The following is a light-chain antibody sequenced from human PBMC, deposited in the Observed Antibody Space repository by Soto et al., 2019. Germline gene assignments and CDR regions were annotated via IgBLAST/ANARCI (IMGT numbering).Light chain of an antibody. CDR2: YDS. CDR3: QVWDSSSDHGV. J-gene: IGLJ3*02. Sequence: SYELTQPPSVSVAPGKTARITCGGNNIGSKSVHWYQQKPGQAPVVVIYYDSDRPSGIPERFSGSNSGDTATLTISRVEAGDEADYYCQVWDSSSDHGVFGGGIKLTVL. V-gene: IGLV3-21*04. CDR1: NIGSKS.